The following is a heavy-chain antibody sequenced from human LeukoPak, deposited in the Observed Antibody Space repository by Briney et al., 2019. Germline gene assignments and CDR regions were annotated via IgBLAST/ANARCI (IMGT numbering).Heavy chain of an antibody. V-gene: IGHV3-23*01. CDR3: AKEWELLGTTGYFDY. CDR2: ISGSGGST. CDR1: GFTFSSYA. D-gene: IGHD1-26*01. J-gene: IGHJ4*02. Sequence: GGSLRLSCAASGFTFSSYAMSWVRQAPGNGLEWVSAISGSGGSTYYADSVKGRFTISRDNSKITLYLQMNSLRAEDTAVYYCAKEWELLGTTGYFDYWGQGTLVTVSS.